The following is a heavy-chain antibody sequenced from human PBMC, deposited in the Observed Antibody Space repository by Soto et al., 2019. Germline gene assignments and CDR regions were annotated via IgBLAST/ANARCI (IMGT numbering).Heavy chain of an antibody. D-gene: IGHD3-22*01. CDR3: ARERGPMTKTESDAFDI. CDR2: IIPIFGTA. J-gene: IGHJ3*02. Sequence: QVQLVQSGAEVKKPGSSVKVSCKASGGTFSSYAISWVRQAPGQGLEWMGGIIPIFGTANYAQKFQGRVTITADESTSTANMELSSLRSEDTAVYYCARERGPMTKTESDAFDIWGRGTMVTVSS. CDR1: GGTFSSYA. V-gene: IGHV1-69*01.